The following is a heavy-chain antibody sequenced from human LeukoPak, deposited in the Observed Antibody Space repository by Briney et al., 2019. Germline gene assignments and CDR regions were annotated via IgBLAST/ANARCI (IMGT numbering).Heavy chain of an antibody. CDR3: ARGKIQLWLRVGFDY. V-gene: IGHV4-34*01. D-gene: IGHD5-18*01. CDR2: INHSGST. Sequence: SETLSLTCAVYGGSFSGYYWSWIRQPPGKGLEWIGEINHSGSTNYNPSLKSRVTISVDTSKNQLSLKLSSVTAADTAVYYCARGKIQLWLRVGFDYWGQGTLVTVSS. J-gene: IGHJ4*02. CDR1: GGSFSGYY.